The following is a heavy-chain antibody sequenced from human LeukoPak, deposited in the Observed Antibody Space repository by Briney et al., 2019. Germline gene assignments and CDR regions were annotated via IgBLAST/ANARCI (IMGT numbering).Heavy chain of an antibody. Sequence: SVKVSCKASGFTFSSSAMQWVRQARGQRLEWIGWIVVGSGNTNYAQKFQERVTITRDMSTSTAYMYLSSLRSEDTAVYYCATAATHGLYHFDYWGQGTLVTVSS. J-gene: IGHJ4*02. V-gene: IGHV1-58*02. CDR3: ATAATHGLYHFDY. CDR2: IVVGSGNT. CDR1: GFTFSSSA. D-gene: IGHD2-2*02.